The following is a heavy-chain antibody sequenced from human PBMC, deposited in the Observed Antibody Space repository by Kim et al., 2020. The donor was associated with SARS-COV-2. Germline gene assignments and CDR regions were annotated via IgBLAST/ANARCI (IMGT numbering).Heavy chain of an antibody. D-gene: IGHD3-10*01. V-gene: IGHV1-2*02. J-gene: IGHJ4*02. CDR2: GGT. Sequence: GGTNTAPQFQGRVTITRDTSISTAYMELSRLTSDDTAVYYCASGENYFDYWGQGTLVTVS. CDR3: ASGENYFDY.